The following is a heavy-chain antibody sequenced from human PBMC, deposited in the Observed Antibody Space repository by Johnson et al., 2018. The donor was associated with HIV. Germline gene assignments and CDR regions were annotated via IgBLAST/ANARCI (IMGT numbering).Heavy chain of an antibody. CDR2: IRYDGSNK. J-gene: IGHJ3*02. CDR3: AKLEVDTAMVTRSVDAFDI. V-gene: IGHV3-30*02. CDR1: GFTFSSYG. Sequence: QVQLVESGGGVVQPGGSLRLSCAASGFTFSSYGMHWVRQAPGKGLEWVAFIRYDGSNKYYADSVKGRFTISRDNSKNTLYLQMNSLRAEDTAVYYCAKLEVDTAMVTRSVDAFDIWGQGTMVTVSS. D-gene: IGHD5-18*01.